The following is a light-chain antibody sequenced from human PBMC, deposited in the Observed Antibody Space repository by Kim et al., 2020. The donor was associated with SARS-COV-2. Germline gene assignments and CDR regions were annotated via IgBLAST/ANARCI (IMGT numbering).Light chain of an antibody. Sequence: DLQMTQSPSFVSASVGDRVTITCRTSQSFSNWLAWYQQKPGEAPKLLIYAASSLHRGVPSRFSGSESGTDFTLTISSLQPEDFATYYCQQTTNFPLAFGGGTKVDIK. J-gene: IGKJ4*01. CDR2: AAS. V-gene: IGKV1-12*01. CDR3: QQTTNFPLA. CDR1: QSFSNW.